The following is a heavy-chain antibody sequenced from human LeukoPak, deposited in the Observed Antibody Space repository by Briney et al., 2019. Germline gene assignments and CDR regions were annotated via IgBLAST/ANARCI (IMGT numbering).Heavy chain of an antibody. CDR3: ARGVPAAGRELYYYGMDV. J-gene: IGHJ6*02. CDR1: GYTFTSYY. D-gene: IGHD6-13*01. CDR2: INPSGGST. V-gene: IGHV1-46*01. Sequence: ASVKVSCKASGYTFTSYYMHWVRQAPGQGLEWMGIINPSGGSTSYAQKFQGWVTMTRDTSISTAYMELSRLRSDDTAVYYCARGVPAAGRELYYYGMDVWGQGTTVTVSS.